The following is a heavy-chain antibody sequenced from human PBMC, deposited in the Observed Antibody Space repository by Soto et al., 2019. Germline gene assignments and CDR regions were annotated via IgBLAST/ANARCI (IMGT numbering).Heavy chain of an antibody. V-gene: IGHV1-46*01. Sequence: QVQLVQSGAEVKEPGASGKVSCKASGYTFTDYRMHWVRQAPGQGLEWMGMINPSGGSTTYAQKFQGRVTMTRDTSTNTVYMELSSLRSEDTAVYYCARERGAWGQGTLVTVSS. D-gene: IGHD1-26*01. CDR3: ARERGA. CDR2: INPSGGST. J-gene: IGHJ4*02. CDR1: GYTFTDYR.